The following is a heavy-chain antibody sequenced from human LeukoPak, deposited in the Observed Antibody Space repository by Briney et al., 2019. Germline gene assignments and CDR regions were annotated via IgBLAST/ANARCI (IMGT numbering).Heavy chain of an antibody. V-gene: IGHV4-38-2*01. J-gene: IGHJ4*02. CDR3: ARVSDSYYNHDY. D-gene: IGHD4-11*01. CDR2: IYHSGST. CDR1: GYSISSGLY. Sequence: SETLSLTCAVSGYSISSGLYWGWIRQPPGKGLEWIGSIYHSGSTYYNPSLKSRVTISVDTSKNQFSLKLSSVTAADTAVYYCARVSDSYYNHDYWGQGTLVIVSS.